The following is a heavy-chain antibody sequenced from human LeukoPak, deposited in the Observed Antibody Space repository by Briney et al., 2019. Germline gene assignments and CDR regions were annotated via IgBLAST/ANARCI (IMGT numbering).Heavy chain of an antibody. D-gene: IGHD1-1*01. V-gene: IGHV5-51*01. J-gene: IGHJ3*02. CDR2: IQPAGSQT. Sequence: GESLKISCMGSGYRFTTYWIDWVRRVPGKGLEWMGLIQPAGSQTRYNPSFQGQVTLSDDKSINTAYLQWSSLRPSDTAIYYCARRLRTGGFDIWGQGTEVTVSS. CDR1: GYRFTTYW. CDR3: ARRLRTGGFDI.